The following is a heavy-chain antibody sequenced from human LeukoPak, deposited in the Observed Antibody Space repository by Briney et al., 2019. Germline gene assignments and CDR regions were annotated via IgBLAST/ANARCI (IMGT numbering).Heavy chain of an antibody. V-gene: IGHV4-59*08. D-gene: IGHD5-18*01. CDR3: ARLRYSNIGYSSPIDY. CDR2: INYSGNT. Sequence: PSETLSLTCTVSSGSMNSYYWNWIRQPPGKGLEWIGYINYSGNTNYNPSLKSRVTISVDTSKNQFSLKLRSVTAADTAVYYCARLRYSNIGYSSPIDYWGQGTLVTVSS. J-gene: IGHJ4*02. CDR1: SGSMNSYY.